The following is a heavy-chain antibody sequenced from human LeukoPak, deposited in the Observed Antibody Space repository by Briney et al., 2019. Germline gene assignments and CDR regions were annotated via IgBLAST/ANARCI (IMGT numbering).Heavy chain of an antibody. D-gene: IGHD3-16*02. Sequence: GGSLRLSCAASGFTVSSNYMSWVRQAPGKGLEWVSVIYSGGSTYYADSVKGRFTISRDNSKNTLYLQMNSLRAEDTAVYYCARVVRGYYYYYYYMDVWGKGTTVTISS. CDR2: IYSGGST. J-gene: IGHJ6*03. CDR3: ARVVRGYYYYYYYMDV. CDR1: GFTVSSNY. V-gene: IGHV3-53*01.